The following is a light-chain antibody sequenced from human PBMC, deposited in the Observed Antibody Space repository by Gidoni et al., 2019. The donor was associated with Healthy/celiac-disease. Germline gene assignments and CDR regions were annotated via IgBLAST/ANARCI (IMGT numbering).Light chain of an antibody. Sequence: DSQMTQSPSSLSASVGDRVTSTCRASQSISSYLNWYQQKPGKAPNLLIYAASSLQSGVPSRFSGSGSGTDFTLTISSLQPEDFATYYCQQSYSTLRTFGQXTKVEIK. CDR3: QQSYSTLRT. CDR1: QSISSY. J-gene: IGKJ1*01. V-gene: IGKV1-39*01. CDR2: AAS.